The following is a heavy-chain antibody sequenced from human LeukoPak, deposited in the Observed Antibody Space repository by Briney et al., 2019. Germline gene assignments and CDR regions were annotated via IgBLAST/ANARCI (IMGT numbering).Heavy chain of an antibody. J-gene: IGHJ3*02. D-gene: IGHD5-18*01. CDR2: IFYTGIT. Sequence: SETLSLTCAVYGGSFSGYYWTWVRQPPGKGLEWIAYIFYTGITNYNPSLKSRVTISVDTSKNQFSLKLSSVTAADTAVYYCARSGYREGADALDIWGLGTMVTVSS. V-gene: IGHV4-59*01. CDR3: ARSGYREGADALDI. CDR1: GGSFSGYY.